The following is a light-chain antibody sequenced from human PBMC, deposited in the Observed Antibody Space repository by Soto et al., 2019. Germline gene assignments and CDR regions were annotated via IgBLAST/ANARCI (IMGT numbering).Light chain of an antibody. CDR3: QQSFSAPWT. CDR2: AAS. V-gene: IGKV1-39*01. CDR1: QRISSY. Sequence: DIQMTQSPSSLSASVGDRVTITCRASQRISSYLNWYQQKPGKAPKLLIFAASNLQSGVPSGFSGSGSGTDFTLTISSLQPEDFATYYCQQSFSAPWTFGQGTNVEIK. J-gene: IGKJ1*01.